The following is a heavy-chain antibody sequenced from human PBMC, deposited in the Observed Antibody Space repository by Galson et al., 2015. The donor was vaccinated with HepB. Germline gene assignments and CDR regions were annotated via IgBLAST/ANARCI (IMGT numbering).Heavy chain of an antibody. D-gene: IGHD5-24*01. CDR3: ARDVFRDGYTDY. Sequence: LRLSCAASGFTFSSYAMHWVRQAPGKGLEWVAVISYDGSNKYYADSVKGRFTISRDNSKNTLYLQMNSLRAEDTAVYYCARDVFRDGYTDYWGQGTLVTVSS. V-gene: IGHV3-30-3*01. CDR2: ISYDGSNK. CDR1: GFTFSSYA. J-gene: IGHJ4*02.